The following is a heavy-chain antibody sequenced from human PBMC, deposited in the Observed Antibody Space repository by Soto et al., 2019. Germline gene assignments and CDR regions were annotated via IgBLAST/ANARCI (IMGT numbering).Heavy chain of an antibody. Sequence: SVKVSCKASGFTFTSSAVQWVRQARGQRLEWIGWIVVGSGNTNYAQKFQERVTITRDMSTSTAYMELSSLRSEDTAVYYCAADRAGLWFGEPRDALDIWGQGTMVTVSS. CDR2: IVVGSGNT. J-gene: IGHJ3*02. V-gene: IGHV1-58*01. CDR1: GFTFTSSA. CDR3: AADRAGLWFGEPRDALDI. D-gene: IGHD3-10*01.